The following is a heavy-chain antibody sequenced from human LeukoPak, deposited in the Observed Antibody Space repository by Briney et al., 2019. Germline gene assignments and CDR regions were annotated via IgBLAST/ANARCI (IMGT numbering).Heavy chain of an antibody. J-gene: IGHJ5*02. V-gene: IGHV1-8*01. Sequence: ASVKVSCKASGYTFTSYDINWVRQATGQGLEWMGWMNPNSGNTGYAQKFQGRVTMTRNTSISTAYMELRSLRSEDTAVYYCARGPPAVGATEDWFDPWGQGTLVTVSS. CDR1: GYTFTSYD. CDR3: ARGPPAVGATEDWFDP. CDR2: MNPNSGNT. D-gene: IGHD6-19*01.